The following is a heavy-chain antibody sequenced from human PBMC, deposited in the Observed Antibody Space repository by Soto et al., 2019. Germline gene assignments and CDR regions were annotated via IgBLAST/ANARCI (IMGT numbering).Heavy chain of an antibody. Sequence: RASVKVSCKASGGTFSSYAISWVRQAPGQGLEWMGGIIPIFGTANYAQKFQGRVTITADESTSTAYMELSSLRSEDTAVYYCAEGRGYSYRFDPWGQGTLVTVSS. D-gene: IGHD5-18*01. J-gene: IGHJ5*02. V-gene: IGHV1-69*13. CDR2: IIPIFGTA. CDR3: AEGRGYSYRFDP. CDR1: GGTFSSYA.